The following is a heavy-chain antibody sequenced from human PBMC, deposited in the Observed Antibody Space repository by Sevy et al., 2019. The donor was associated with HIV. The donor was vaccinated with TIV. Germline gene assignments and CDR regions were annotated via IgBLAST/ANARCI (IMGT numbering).Heavy chain of an antibody. CDR2: ISASGGSI. CDR1: GFIFNSYP. J-gene: IGHJ4*02. Sequence: GGSLRLSCAASGFIFNSYPISWVRQAPGKGLEWVSSISASGGSIYYADSVKGRFTISRDNSKKTVGLQMNSLRAGDTAVYYCAREDSGYEYWGQGTLVTVSS. V-gene: IGHV3-23*01. D-gene: IGHD5-12*01. CDR3: AREDSGYEY.